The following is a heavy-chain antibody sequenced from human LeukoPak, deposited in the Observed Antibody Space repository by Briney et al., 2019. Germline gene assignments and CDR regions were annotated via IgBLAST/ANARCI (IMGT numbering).Heavy chain of an antibody. CDR1: GFTFSSYW. CDR2: INSYGSST. V-gene: IGHV3-74*01. Sequence: GGSLRLSCAASGFTFSSYWMHWVRQAPGKGLVWVSRINSYGSSTSYADSVKGRFTISRDNAKNTLYLQMNSLRAEDTAVYYCARDKEDSSGFPLGYWGQGTLVTVSS. J-gene: IGHJ4*02. D-gene: IGHD3-22*01. CDR3: ARDKEDSSGFPLGY.